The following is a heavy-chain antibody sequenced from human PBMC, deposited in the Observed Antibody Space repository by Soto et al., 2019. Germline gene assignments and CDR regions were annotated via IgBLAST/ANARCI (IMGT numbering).Heavy chain of an antibody. CDR2: IIPIFGTA. V-gene: IGHV1-69*13. CDR3: ARYNWNYVGLVRANNWFDP. J-gene: IGHJ5*02. CDR1: GCTFSIYA. D-gene: IGHD1-7*01. Sequence: VKVSCKAAGCTFSIYAISWVRLAPGQGRELVGGIIPIFGTANYAQKFQGRFTITADESTSTAYMELSSLRSEDTAVYYCARYNWNYVGLVRANNWFDPWGQRTLVTVSS.